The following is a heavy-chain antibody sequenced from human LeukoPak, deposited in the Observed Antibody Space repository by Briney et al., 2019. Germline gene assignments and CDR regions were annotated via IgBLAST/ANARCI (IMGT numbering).Heavy chain of an antibody. Sequence: GGSLRLSCAASGFTVSSNYMTWVRQAPGKWLEWISFISSSRSTTYYADSVKGRCTISRDNGKNSMYLQMHSLRAEDTAVYYCVRAEVGTTLKYYYYYMDVWGKGTTVTVSS. CDR1: GFTVSSNY. CDR3: VRAEVGTTLKYYYYYMDV. CDR2: ISSSRSTT. D-gene: IGHD1-26*01. V-gene: IGHV3-48*01. J-gene: IGHJ6*03.